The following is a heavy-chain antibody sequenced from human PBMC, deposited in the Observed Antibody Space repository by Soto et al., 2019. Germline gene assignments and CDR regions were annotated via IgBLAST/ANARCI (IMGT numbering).Heavy chain of an antibody. CDR2: ISSTTNYI. Sequence: GGSLRLSCAASGFTFTRYSMNWVRQAPGKGLEWVSSISSTTNYIYYGDSMKGRFTISRDNAKNSLYLEMNSLRAEDTAVYYCARDSEDLTSNFDYWGQGPLVTVSS. V-gene: IGHV3-21*06. CDR3: ARDSEDLTSNFDY. J-gene: IGHJ4*02. CDR1: GFTFTRYS.